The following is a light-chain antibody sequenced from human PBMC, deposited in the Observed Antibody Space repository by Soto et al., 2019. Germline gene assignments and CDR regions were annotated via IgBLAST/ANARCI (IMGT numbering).Light chain of an antibody. CDR3: HQYGYSPRT. J-gene: IGKJ2*01. CDR2: GAS. CDR1: QSVSSSY. V-gene: IGKV3-20*01. Sequence: EIVLTQSPGTLSLSPGERATLSCRASQSVSSSYLAWYQQKPGQAPRLLISGASSRATGIPDRFSGGGSGTDFTLTISGLEPEDFALYYCHQYGYSPRTFGQGTKLEIK.